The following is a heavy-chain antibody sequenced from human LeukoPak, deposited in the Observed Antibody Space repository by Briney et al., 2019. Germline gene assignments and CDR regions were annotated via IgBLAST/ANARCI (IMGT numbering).Heavy chain of an antibody. CDR2: ISYDGSAY. V-gene: IGHV3-30*18. CDR3: AKDPRRWELGDY. J-gene: IGHJ4*02. D-gene: IGHD1-26*01. Sequence: PGRSLRLSCAASGLTFNNYGMHWVRQSPGKGLEWVAVISYDGSAYYYADSVKGRFTISRDNSKNTLYLQMNSLRAEDTAVYYCAKDPRRWELGDYWGQGTLVTVSS. CDR1: GLTFNNYG.